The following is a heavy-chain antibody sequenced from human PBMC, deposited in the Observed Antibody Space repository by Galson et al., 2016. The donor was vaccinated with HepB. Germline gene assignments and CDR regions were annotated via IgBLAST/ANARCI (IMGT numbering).Heavy chain of an antibody. CDR1: GFTVSSTL. V-gene: IGHV3-30*03. Sequence: SLRLSCAASGFTVSSTLMTWVRQAPGKGLEWVAVIAFDGSHKNYADSVKGRFSISRDNSKNTLYLQMNSLRAEDTAVYYCARDGDDFWSGYPGGYNWFDPWGQGTLVTASS. CDR2: IAFDGSHK. J-gene: IGHJ5*02. D-gene: IGHD3-3*01. CDR3: ARDGDDFWSGYPGGYNWFDP.